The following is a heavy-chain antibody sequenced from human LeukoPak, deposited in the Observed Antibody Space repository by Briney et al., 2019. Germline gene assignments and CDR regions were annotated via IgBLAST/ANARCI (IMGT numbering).Heavy chain of an antibody. J-gene: IGHJ4*02. CDR3: ARDRWHDWFDY. CDR1: GNTFSDYY. CDR2: ISSSSRTM. V-gene: IGHV3-11*04. D-gene: IGHD1-1*01. Sequence: GGSLRLSCAASGNTFSDYYMSSIRQAPGKGLEWVSYISSSSRTMYYADSVKGRFTISRDNAKNSLYLQMNSLRDDDTAVYYCARDRWHDWFDYWGQGTLVTVSS.